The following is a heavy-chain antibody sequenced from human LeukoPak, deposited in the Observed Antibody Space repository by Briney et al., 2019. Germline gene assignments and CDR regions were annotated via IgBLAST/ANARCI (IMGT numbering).Heavy chain of an antibody. CDR3: AISPDSYYFDY. J-gene: IGHJ4*02. D-gene: IGHD2-2*01. CDR1: GYTFTSYY. CDR2: INLSGGST. Sequence: ASVKVSCKASGYTFTSYYMHWVRQAPGQGLEWMGMINLSGGSTSYAQKFQGRVTMTRDTSTSTVYMELSSLRSEDTAVYYCAISPDSYYFDYWGQGTLVTVSS. V-gene: IGHV1-46*03.